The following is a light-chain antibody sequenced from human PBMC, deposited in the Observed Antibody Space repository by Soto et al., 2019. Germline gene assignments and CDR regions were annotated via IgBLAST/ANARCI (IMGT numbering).Light chain of an antibody. CDR3: QQYGSSPPRT. Sequence: EIVLTQSPGTLSLSPGERATLSCRASQSVSSSYLAWYQQKPGQAPRLLIYGASSRATGIPDRFSGSGSGTDFTLTISRLEPEDFAVYYCQQYGSSPPRTFGQGTQLEIK. CDR1: QSVSSSY. CDR2: GAS. V-gene: IGKV3-20*01. J-gene: IGKJ2*01.